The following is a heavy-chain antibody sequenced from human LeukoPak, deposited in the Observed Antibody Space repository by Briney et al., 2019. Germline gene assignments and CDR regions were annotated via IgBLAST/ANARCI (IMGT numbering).Heavy chain of an antibody. V-gene: IGHV4-30-2*01. CDR2: IYYTGTT. CDR3: ARWVKTYFDY. CDR1: GGSISSGGYS. Sequence: ASETLSLTCAVSGGSISSGGYSWSWIRQPPGEGLEWIGYIYYTGTTYYNPSLKSRVTISLDRSKNQLSLNLNSVTAADTAVYYCARWVKTYFDYWGLGALVTVSS. D-gene: IGHD2-21*01. J-gene: IGHJ4*02.